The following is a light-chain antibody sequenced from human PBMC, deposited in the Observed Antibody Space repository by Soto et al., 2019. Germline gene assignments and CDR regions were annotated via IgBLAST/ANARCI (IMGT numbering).Light chain of an antibody. CDR3: SSYTTSSTHV. Sequence: QSVLAQPASVSGSPRQSITISCTGTSSDVGYYNYVSWFQQHPGKAPRLVISDVTNRPSGVSNRFSGSKSDNTASLTISGLQAEDEAHYYCSSYTTSSTHVFGTGTKVTVL. CDR2: DVT. CDR1: SSDVGYYNY. J-gene: IGLJ1*01. V-gene: IGLV2-14*03.